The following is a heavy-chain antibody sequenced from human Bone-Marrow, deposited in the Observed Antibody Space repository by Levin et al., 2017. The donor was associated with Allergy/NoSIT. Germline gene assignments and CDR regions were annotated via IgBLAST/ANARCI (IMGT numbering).Heavy chain of an antibody. CDR3: ATVAVGRRSSGVRGLSRYFDY. D-gene: IGHD3-10*01. Sequence: AASVKVSCKAPGYTFTSYDISWVRQATGQGLEWMGWMNPNSGNTGYAQTFQGRVTMTRNTSISTAYMALDSLSSEDTALYYCATVAVGRRSSGVRGLSRYFDYWGQGTLVTVSS. CDR1: GYTFTSYD. V-gene: IGHV1-8*01. CDR2: MNPNSGNT. J-gene: IGHJ4*02.